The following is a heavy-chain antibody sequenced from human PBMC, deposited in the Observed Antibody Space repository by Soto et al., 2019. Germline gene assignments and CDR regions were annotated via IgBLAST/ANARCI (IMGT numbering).Heavy chain of an antibody. V-gene: IGHV3-30-3*01. Sequence: GGSLRLSCAASGFTFSSYAMHWVRQAPGKGLEWVAVISYDGSNKYYADSVKGRFTISRDNSKNTLYLQMNSLRAEDTAVYYCARDPSYSSSSPDAFDIWGQGTMVTVSS. D-gene: IGHD6-6*01. J-gene: IGHJ3*02. CDR1: GFTFSSYA. CDR3: ARDPSYSSSSPDAFDI. CDR2: ISYDGSNK.